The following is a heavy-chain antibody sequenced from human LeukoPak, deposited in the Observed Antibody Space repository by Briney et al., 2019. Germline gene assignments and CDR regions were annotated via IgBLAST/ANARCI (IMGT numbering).Heavy chain of an antibody. V-gene: IGHV1-69*05. CDR2: IIPIFGTA. Sequence: SVKVSCKASGGTFSSYAISWVRQAPGQGLEWMGGIIPIFGTANYAQKFQGRVTITTDESTSTAYMELSSLRSEDTAVYYCARRAARWASGDYWGQGTLVTVSS. CDR3: ARRAARWASGDY. CDR1: GGTFSSYA. D-gene: IGHD6-6*01. J-gene: IGHJ4*02.